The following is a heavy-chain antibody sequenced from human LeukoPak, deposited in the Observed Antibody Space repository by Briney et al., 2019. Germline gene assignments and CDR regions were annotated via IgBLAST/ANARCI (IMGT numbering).Heavy chain of an antibody. CDR1: GGSISSGGYY. CDR2: IYHSGST. D-gene: IGHD6-13*01. Sequence: SETLSLTCTVSGGSISSGGYYWSWIRQPPGKGLEWIGYIYHSGSTNYNPSLKSRVTISVDTSKNQFSLKLSSVTAADTAVYYCARQSWGYSRDYWGQGTLVTVSS. CDR3: ARQSWGYSRDY. J-gene: IGHJ4*02. V-gene: IGHV4-61*08.